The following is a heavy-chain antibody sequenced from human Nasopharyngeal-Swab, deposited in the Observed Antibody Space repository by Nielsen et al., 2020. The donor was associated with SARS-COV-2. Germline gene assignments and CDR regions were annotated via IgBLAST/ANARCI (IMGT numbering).Heavy chain of an antibody. V-gene: IGHV3-53*01. CDR2: IYSGGNA. Sequence: GESLKISCAASGFIITSNYMNWVRQAPGKGLEWVSVIYSGGNAYYADSVKGRLTIPRDTSKNMLYLQLDSVRADDTAVYYCAKDTGFCTRGSCGPFDSWGQGTLVSVSS. J-gene: IGHJ4*02. CDR1: GFIITSNY. CDR3: AKDTGFCTRGSCGPFDS. D-gene: IGHD2-8*01.